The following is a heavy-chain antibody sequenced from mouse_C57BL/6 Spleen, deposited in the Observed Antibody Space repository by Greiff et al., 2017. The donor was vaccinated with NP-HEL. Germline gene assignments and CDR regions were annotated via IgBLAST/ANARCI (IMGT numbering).Heavy chain of an antibody. J-gene: IGHJ4*01. V-gene: IGHV5-17*01. D-gene: IGHD3-1*01. CDR1: GFTFSDYG. CDR3: AGGHPYAMDY. CDR2: ISSGSSTI. Sequence: EVHLVESGGGLVKPGGSLKLSCAASGFTFSDYGMHWVRQAPEKGLEWVAYISSGSSTIYYADTVKGRFTISRDNAKNTLFLQMTSLRSEDTAMYYCAGGHPYAMDYWGQGTSVTVSS.